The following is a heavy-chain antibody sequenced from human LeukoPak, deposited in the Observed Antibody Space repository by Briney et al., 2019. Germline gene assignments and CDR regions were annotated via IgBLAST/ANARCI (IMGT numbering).Heavy chain of an antibody. CDR2: ISYDGSNK. Sequence: GGSLRLSCAASGFTFSSYAMHWVRQAPGKGLEWVAVISYDGSNKYYADSVKGRFTISRDNSKNTLYLQMNSLRAEDTAVYYCARDGGDYVIDYWGQGTLVTVSS. V-gene: IGHV3-30-3*01. J-gene: IGHJ4*02. CDR1: GFTFSSYA. CDR3: ARDGGDYVIDY. D-gene: IGHD4-17*01.